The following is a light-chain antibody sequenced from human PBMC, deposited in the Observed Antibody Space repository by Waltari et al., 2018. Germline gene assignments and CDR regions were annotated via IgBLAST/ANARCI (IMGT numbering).Light chain of an antibody. V-gene: IGLV2-11*01. CDR3: CSYAGSYTWV. J-gene: IGLJ3*02. CDR1: SRDVGGYTF. CDR2: DVS. Sequence: QSALTQPRSVSVSPGQSVAISCTGTSRDVGGYTFVSWYQQHPGKAPKLMIFDVSQRPSGVPDRFSGSKSGNTASLTISGLQAEDEADYYCCSYAGSYTWVFGGGTKLTVL.